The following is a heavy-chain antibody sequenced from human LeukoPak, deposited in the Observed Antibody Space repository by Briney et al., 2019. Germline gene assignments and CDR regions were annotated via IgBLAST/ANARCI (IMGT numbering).Heavy chain of an antibody. V-gene: IGHV3-11*04. CDR1: GFTFSDYY. Sequence: GGSLRLSCAASGFTFSDYYMSWIRQTPGKGLEWISHISSSGKTIYYTDSVKGRFTISRDNSESTLFLQMNSLRTDDTSVYFCAKYAYNWNAPDGFDMWGQGTMVIVSS. CDR2: ISSSGKTI. D-gene: IGHD1-1*01. J-gene: IGHJ3*02. CDR3: AKYAYNWNAPDGFDM.